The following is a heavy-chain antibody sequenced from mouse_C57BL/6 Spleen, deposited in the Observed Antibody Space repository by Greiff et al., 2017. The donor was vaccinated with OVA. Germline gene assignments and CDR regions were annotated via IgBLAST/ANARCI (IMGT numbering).Heavy chain of an antibody. CDR1: GFSLSTFGMG. CDR2: IWWDDDK. Sequence: QVTLKVSGPGILQPSQTLSLSCSFSGFSLSTFGMGVGWIRQPSGKGLEWLVHIWWDDDKYYNPALKSRLTTSKDTSKNQVFLKIANVDTADTATYYCARIGYDGYSSFAYWGQGTLVTVSA. J-gene: IGHJ3*01. CDR3: ARIGYDGYSSFAY. D-gene: IGHD2-3*01. V-gene: IGHV8-8*01.